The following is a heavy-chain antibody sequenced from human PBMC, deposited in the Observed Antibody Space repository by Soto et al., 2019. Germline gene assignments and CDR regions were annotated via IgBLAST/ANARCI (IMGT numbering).Heavy chain of an antibody. J-gene: IGHJ6*02. Sequence: PGGSLRLSCAASGFTFSSYSMNWVRQAPGKGLEWVSYISSSSSTIYYADSVKGRFTISRDNAKNSLYLQMNSLRDEDTAVYYCARSGFFPEYNWTYYYYGMDVWGQGTTVTVSS. V-gene: IGHV3-48*02. CDR3: ARSGFFPEYNWTYYYYGMDV. CDR1: GFTFSSYS. D-gene: IGHD1-20*01. CDR2: ISSSSSTI.